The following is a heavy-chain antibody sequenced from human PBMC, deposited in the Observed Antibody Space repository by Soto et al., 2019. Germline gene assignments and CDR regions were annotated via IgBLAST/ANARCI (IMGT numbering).Heavy chain of an antibody. J-gene: IGHJ4*02. Sequence: GASVKGSCKASGYTFTSYDINWVRQATGQGLEWMGWMNPNSGNTGYAQKFQGRGTMTRNTSISTAYMELSSLRSEDTAVYYCARTLSGDNVDYWGQGTLVTVPQ. CDR2: MNPNSGNT. CDR3: ARTLSGDNVDY. D-gene: IGHD4-17*01. CDR1: GYTFTSYD. V-gene: IGHV1-8*01.